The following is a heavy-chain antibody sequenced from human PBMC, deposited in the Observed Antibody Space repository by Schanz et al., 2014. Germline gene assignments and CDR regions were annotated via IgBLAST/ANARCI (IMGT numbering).Heavy chain of an antibody. CDR1: GFVFGDYY. D-gene: IGHD6-19*01. CDR3: AASSGWHPSTDY. J-gene: IGHJ4*02. Sequence: QVQVVQSGGGLVKPGGSLRLSCAASGFVFGDYYMTWIRQAPGKGLEWLSYISDSGTYTNYADSVKGRFTISRDNAKSSLYPQMTSLRVEDTAVYYCAASSGWHPSTDYWGQGTLVTVSS. CDR2: ISDSGTYT. V-gene: IGHV3-11*05.